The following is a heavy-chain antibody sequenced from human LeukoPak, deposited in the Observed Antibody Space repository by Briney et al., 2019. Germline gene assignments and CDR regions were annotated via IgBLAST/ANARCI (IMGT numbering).Heavy chain of an antibody. V-gene: IGHV3-74*01. CDR2: INPDGSII. D-gene: IGHD1-26*01. CDR3: AGGGREVLGY. J-gene: IGHJ4*02. Sequence: GGSLRLSCAASGFTFSSYWMHWVRQAPGKGLVWVSRINPDGSIINYADSVKGRFTISRDNAKNTQYLQMNSLRAEDTAVYYCAGGGREVLGYWGQGTLVTVSS. CDR1: GFTFSSYW.